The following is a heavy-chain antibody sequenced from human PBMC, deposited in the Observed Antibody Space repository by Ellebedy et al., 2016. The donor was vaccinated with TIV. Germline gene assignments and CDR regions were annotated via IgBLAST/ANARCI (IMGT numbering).Heavy chain of an antibody. CDR3: ARASEGNEVVVVHYYYYGMDV. Sequence: AASVKVSCKASGYTFTGYYMHWVRQAPGQGLEWMGWINPNSGGTNYAQKFQGRVTMTRDTSISTAYMELSRLRSDDTAVYYCARASEGNEVVVVHYYYYGMDVWGQGTTVTVSS. J-gene: IGHJ6*02. CDR2: INPNSGGT. V-gene: IGHV1-2*02. D-gene: IGHD2-15*01. CDR1: GYTFTGYY.